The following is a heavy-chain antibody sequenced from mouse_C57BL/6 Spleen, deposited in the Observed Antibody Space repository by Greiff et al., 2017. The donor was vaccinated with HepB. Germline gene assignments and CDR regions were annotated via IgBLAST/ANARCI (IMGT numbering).Heavy chain of an antibody. J-gene: IGHJ1*03. CDR1: GYTFTSYW. D-gene: IGHD1-1*01. V-gene: IGHV1-64*01. CDR3: ARHSHYYGSSYEYFDV. CDR2: IHPNSGST. Sequence: QVQLKQPGAELVKPGASVKLSCKASGYTFTSYWMHWVKQRPGQGLEWIGMIHPNSGSTNYNEKFKSKATLTVDKSSSTAYMQLSSLTSEDSAVYYCARHSHYYGSSYEYFDVWGTGTTVTVSS.